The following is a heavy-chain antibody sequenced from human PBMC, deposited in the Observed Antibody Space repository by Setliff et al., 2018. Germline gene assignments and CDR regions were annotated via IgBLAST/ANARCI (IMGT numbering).Heavy chain of an antibody. V-gene: IGHV2-26*01. D-gene: IGHD6-19*01. Sequence: SGPTLVNPPEPLTLPCTVSGFSLSNARLGVSWIRQRPGKALEWLAHIFSSDQISYSTTLRSRLTISKDTSQSQVVLMITNMDPVDTATYYRARDHSGWYGGAFDIWSQGTMVTVSS. CDR1: GFSLSNARLG. J-gene: IGHJ3*02. CDR2: IFSSDQI. CDR3: ARDHSGWYGGAFDI.